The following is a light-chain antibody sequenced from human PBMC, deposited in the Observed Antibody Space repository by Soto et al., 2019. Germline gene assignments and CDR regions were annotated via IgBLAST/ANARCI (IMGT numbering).Light chain of an antibody. CDR3: RQSYSTPPVT. CDR2: AAS. J-gene: IGKJ4*01. CDR1: QSISSY. Sequence: DIQMTQSPSSLSASVGDRVTITCRASQSISSYVNWYQQKPGKAPKLLIYAASSLQSGVPSRFSGSGSGTDFTLTISSLQPEDFATYCCRQSYSTPPVTFGGGTKVEIK. V-gene: IGKV1-39*01.